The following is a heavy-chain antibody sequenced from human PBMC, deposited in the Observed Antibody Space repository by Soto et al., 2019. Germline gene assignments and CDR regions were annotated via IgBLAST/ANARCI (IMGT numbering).Heavy chain of an antibody. V-gene: IGHV4-39*07. J-gene: IGHJ4*02. CDR3: AGQRWLQLRVRFDY. D-gene: IGHD5-12*01. CDR2: FYSGST. Sequence: PSATLSLTFTFSGGSINRRTSYCSWIRESPGKGPEWMATFYSGSTNYNPSLKSRVTMSLDTSKNQFSLNLISVTAADTAVYYCAGQRWLQLRVRFDYWGQGILVTVSS. CDR1: GGSINRRTSY.